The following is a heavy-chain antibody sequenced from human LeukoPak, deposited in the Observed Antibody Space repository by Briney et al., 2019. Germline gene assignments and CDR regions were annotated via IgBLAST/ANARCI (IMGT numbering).Heavy chain of an antibody. CDR2: IIPIFGTV. CDR3: AREGSDWFDP. CDR1: GGTFSSYA. D-gene: IGHD3-10*01. V-gene: IGHV1-69*13. J-gene: IGHJ5*02. Sequence: ASVKVSCKASGGTFSSYAISWVRQAPGQGLEWMGGIIPIFGTVNYAQKFQGRVTITADESTSTAYMELSSLRSEDTAVYYCAREGSDWFDPWGQGTLVTVSS.